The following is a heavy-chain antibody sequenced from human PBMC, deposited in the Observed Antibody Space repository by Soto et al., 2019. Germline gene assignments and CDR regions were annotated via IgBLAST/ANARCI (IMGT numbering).Heavy chain of an antibody. J-gene: IGHJ3*02. Sequence: SETLYISCTVSGGSISSSSYYWGWIRQPPGKGLEWIGSIYYSGSTYYNPSLKSRVTISVDTSKNQFSLKLSSVTAADTAVYYCARRGYYAISAFDIWGQGTMVT. CDR1: GGSISSSSYY. D-gene: IGHD2-8*01. V-gene: IGHV4-39*01. CDR2: IYYSGST. CDR3: ARRGYYAISAFDI.